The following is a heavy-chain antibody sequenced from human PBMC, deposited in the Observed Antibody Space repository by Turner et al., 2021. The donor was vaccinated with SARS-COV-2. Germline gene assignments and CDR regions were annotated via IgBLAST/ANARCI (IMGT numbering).Heavy chain of an antibody. V-gene: IGHV1-2*02. D-gene: IGHD3-9*01. CDR1: GNTITGYY. CDR3: ARAAQLTVWFDP. Sequence: QVQLVQSGAEVKKPGASVKVSCKASGNTITGYYMHWVRQAPGQGLEWMGWINPNSGGTNYAQKFQGRVTMTRNTSISTAYMELSSLRSEDTAVYYCARAAQLTVWFDPWGQGTLVTVSS. CDR2: INPNSGGT. J-gene: IGHJ5*02.